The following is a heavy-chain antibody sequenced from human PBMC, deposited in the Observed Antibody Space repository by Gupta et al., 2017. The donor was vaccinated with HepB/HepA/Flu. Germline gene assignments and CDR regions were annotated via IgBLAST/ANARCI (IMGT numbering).Heavy chain of an antibody. D-gene: IGHD2-21*02. CDR1: GFRFSGFS. J-gene: IGHJ4*02. Sequence: EVQLVESGGGLVQPGGSLSLSCAASGFRFSGFSMNWVRQAPGKGLEWVSYSMSSSATIYYADSVKGRFTISRDNAKNSLYLQMNSLSDEDTAVYYCARDGDPLLDFWGQGTLVTVSS. CDR2: SMSSSATI. V-gene: IGHV3-48*02. CDR3: ARDGDPLLDF.